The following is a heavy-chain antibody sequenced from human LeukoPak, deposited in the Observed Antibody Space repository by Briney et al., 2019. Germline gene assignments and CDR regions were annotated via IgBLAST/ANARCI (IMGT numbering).Heavy chain of an antibody. J-gene: IGHJ5*02. CDR2: INPNSGGT. V-gene: IGHV1-2*02. CDR1: GYTFTGYY. Sequence: ASVKVSCKASGYTFTGYYMHWVRQAPGQGLEWMGWINPNSGGTNYAQKFQGRVTMTRDTSISTAYMELSRLRSDDTAVYYCARSQGIAAAGRRFDHWGQGTLVTVSS. D-gene: IGHD6-13*01. CDR3: ARSQGIAAAGRRFDH.